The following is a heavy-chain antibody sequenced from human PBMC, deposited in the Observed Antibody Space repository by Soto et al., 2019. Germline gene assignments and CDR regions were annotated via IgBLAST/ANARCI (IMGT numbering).Heavy chain of an antibody. V-gene: IGHV1-18*01. CDR2: ISAYNGNT. Sequence: ASVKVSCKASGYTFTIYGISWVLQAPGQGLEWMGWISAYNGNTNYAQKLQGRVTMTTDTSTSTAYMELRSLRSDDTAVYYCARSSHYIYDAFDIWGQGTMVTVSS. D-gene: IGHD3-16*01. CDR3: ARSSHYIYDAFDI. CDR1: GYTFTIYG. J-gene: IGHJ3*02.